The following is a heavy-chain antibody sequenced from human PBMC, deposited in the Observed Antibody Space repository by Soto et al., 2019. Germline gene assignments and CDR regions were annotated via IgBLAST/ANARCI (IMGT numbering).Heavy chain of an antibody. CDR1: GYTFTSYY. CDR3: ARDRGHIVVVTATHFDY. V-gene: IGHV1-46*01. D-gene: IGHD2-21*02. J-gene: IGHJ4*02. Sequence: ASVKVSCKASGYTFTSYYMRWVRQAPGQGLEWMGIINPSGGSTSYAQKFQGRVTMTRDTSTSTVYMELSSLRSEDTAVYYCARDRGHIVVVTATHFDYWGQGTLVTVSS. CDR2: INPSGGST.